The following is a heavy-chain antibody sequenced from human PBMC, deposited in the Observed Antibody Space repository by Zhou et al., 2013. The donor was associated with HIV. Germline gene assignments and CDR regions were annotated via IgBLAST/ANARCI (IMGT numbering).Heavy chain of an antibody. V-gene: IGHV1-69*05. J-gene: IGHJ6*03. CDR2: IIPIFGTP. Sequence: QVQLVQSGAEVREPGSSVKVSCKASGATFSSYAFSWVRQAPGQGLEWMGGIIPIFGTPNYAQKFQDRVTITTDESTSTAYMELTSLTSEDTAVYYCGAQTRGYSSSLESYFYYYYMDVWGKGTTVTVSS. CDR3: GAQTRGYSSSLESYFYYYYMDV. CDR1: GATFSSYA. D-gene: IGHD6-6*01.